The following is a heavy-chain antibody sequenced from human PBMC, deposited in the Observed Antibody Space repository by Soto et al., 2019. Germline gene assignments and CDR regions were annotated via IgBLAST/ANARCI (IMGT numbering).Heavy chain of an antibody. D-gene: IGHD6-6*01. CDR2: ISWNSGSI. CDR1: GFTFDDYA. J-gene: IGHJ4*02. Sequence: EVQLVESGGGLVQPGRSLRLSCAASGFTFDDYAMHWVRQAPGKGLEWVSGISWNSGSIGYADSVKGRFTISRDNAKNXLYLQMNSLRAEDTALYYCAKDLGSSVGYVRHFDYWGQGTLVTVSS. V-gene: IGHV3-9*01. CDR3: AKDLGSSVGYVRHFDY.